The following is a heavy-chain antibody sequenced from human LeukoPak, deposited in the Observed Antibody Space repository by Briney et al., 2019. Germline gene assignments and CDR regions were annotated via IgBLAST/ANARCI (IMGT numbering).Heavy chain of an antibody. D-gene: IGHD2-2*01. V-gene: IGHV3-21*01. CDR1: GFTFSSYS. Sequence: GGSLRLSCAASGFTFSSYSMNWVRQAPGKGLEWVSSISSSSSYIYYADSVKGRFTISRDNAKNSLYLQMNSLRAEDTAVYYCARGVRNCSSTSCYRLFDYWGQGTLVTVSS. CDR3: ARGVRNCSSTSCYRLFDY. J-gene: IGHJ4*02. CDR2: ISSSSSYI.